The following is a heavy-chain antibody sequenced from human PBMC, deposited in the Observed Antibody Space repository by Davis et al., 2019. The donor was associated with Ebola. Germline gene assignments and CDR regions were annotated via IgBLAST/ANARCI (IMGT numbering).Heavy chain of an antibody. Sequence: PGGSLRLSCAASGFTFDDYAMHWVRQAPGKGLEWVSGISWNSGSIGYADSVKGRFTISRDNAKNSLYLQMNSLRAEDTALYYCAKDEGYCTGGVCYTFDYWGQGTLVTVSS. CDR2: ISWNSGSI. D-gene: IGHD2-8*02. CDR1: GFTFDDYA. V-gene: IGHV3-9*01. J-gene: IGHJ4*02. CDR3: AKDEGYCTGGVCYTFDY.